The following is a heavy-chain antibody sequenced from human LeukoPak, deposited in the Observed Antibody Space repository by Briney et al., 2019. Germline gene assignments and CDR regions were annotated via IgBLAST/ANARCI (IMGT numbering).Heavy chain of an antibody. J-gene: IGHJ4*02. Sequence: GGSLRLSCVASGFAFSRYWMTWVRQAPGKGLEWVASVNQDGGEKYSVDSVKGRITISRDNAKDSLYLQANSLRAEDTAVYYCARVKATAAAGGNGIFDYWGQGTLVTVSS. CDR1: GFAFSRYW. CDR2: VNQDGGEK. CDR3: ARVKATAAAGGNGIFDY. D-gene: IGHD6-13*01. V-gene: IGHV3-7*05.